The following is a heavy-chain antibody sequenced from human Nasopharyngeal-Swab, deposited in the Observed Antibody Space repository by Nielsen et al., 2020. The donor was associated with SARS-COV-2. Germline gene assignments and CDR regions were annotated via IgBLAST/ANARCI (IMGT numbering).Heavy chain of an antibody. J-gene: IGHJ6*02. CDR3: ARESIAAAGPGMDV. D-gene: IGHD6-13*01. Sequence: ESLELCWAFSGFIFSSYWMHWVRQAPGKGLVWVSRIKSDGSSTSYADSVKGRFTISRDNAKNTLFLQMNSLRAEDTAVYYCARESIAAAGPGMDVWGQGTTVTVSS. CDR2: IKSDGSST. V-gene: IGHV3-74*01. CDR1: GFIFSSYW.